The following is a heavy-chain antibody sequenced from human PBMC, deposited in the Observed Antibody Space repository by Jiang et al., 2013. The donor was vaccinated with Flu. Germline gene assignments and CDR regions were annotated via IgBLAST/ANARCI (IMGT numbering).Heavy chain of an antibody. CDR1: GVNLRDSI. CDR2: IRSKTFSETA. Sequence: GLVQPGRSLRLSCTGSGVNLRDSIISWFRQAPGKSLEWIGFIRSKTFSETAQYAASVQGRFTISRDDSRSIAYLQMNSLQREDTAVYSCARGLCSGVHCYSYPASYFDLWGRGTLVVVSS. CDR3: ARGLCSGVHCYSYPASYFDL. V-gene: IGHV3-49*03. D-gene: IGHD2-15*01. J-gene: IGHJ2*01.